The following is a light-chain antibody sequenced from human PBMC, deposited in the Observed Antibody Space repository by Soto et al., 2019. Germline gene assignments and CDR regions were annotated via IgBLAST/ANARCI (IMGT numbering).Light chain of an antibody. V-gene: IGLV2-11*01. CDR1: SSDVGGYNY. J-gene: IGLJ2*01. CDR3: CSYAGSYTLV. CDR2: DVS. Sequence: QSALTQPRSVSGSPGQSVTISCTGTSSDVGGYNYVSWYQQHPGKAPILMIYDVSKRPSGVPDRFSGSKSGNTASLTISGLQAEDEADYYCCSYAGSYTLVFGGGTKVTVL.